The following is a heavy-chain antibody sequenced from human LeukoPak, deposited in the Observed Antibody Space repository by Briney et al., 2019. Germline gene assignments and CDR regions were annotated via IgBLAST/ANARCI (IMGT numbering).Heavy chain of an antibody. V-gene: IGHV4-61*02. CDR1: GGSVISGSYY. D-gene: IGHD3-16*02. CDR2: INGNGVT. Sequence: SETLPLTCTVSGGSVISGSYYCSWIRQSAGKGLEWIGRINGNGVTNYNPSLKSRVTMSVDTSKSQFSLNLRSVTAADTSVYHCVRDELLTTYRFSCDPSGQGILVTV. CDR3: VRDELLTTYRFSCDP. J-gene: IGHJ5*02.